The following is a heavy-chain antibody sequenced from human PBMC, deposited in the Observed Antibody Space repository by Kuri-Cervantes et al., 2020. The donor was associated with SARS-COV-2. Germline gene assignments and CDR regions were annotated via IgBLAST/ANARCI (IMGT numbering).Heavy chain of an antibody. CDR3: ALVVPAATLDY. Sequence: ASVKVSCKASGYTFTSYDINWVRQATGQGLEWMGWMNPNSGNTGYAQKLQGRVTMTTDTSTSTAYMELRSLRSDDTAVYYCALVVPAATLDYWGQGTLVTVSS. V-gene: IGHV1-8*01. CDR1: GYTFTSYD. J-gene: IGHJ4*02. CDR2: MNPNSGNT. D-gene: IGHD2-2*01.